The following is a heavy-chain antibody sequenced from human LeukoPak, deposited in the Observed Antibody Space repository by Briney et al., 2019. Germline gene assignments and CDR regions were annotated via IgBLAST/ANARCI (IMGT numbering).Heavy chain of an antibody. Sequence: GGSLRLSCAASGFTFRSYSMNWVRQAPGKGLEWVSSISSSSDYIYSADSVKGRSNISRDNAKNSLSLQMNSLRAEDTAVYYCARSLTYYYDSSGFPQGAFDIWGQGTMVTVSS. J-gene: IGHJ3*02. CDR3: ARSLTYYYDSSGFPQGAFDI. CDR2: ISSSSDYI. V-gene: IGHV3-21*01. CDR1: GFTFRSYS. D-gene: IGHD3-22*01.